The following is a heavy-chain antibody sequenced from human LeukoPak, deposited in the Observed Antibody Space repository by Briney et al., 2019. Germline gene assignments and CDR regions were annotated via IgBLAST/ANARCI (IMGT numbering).Heavy chain of an antibody. CDR1: GYTFTSYG. CDR3: ARDIYNWNYGTFDY. J-gene: IGHJ4*02. CDR2: ISAYNGNT. Sequence: ASVKVSCKASGYTFTSYGISWVRQAPGQGPEWMGWISAYNGNTNYAQKLQGRVTMTTDTFTSTAYMELRSLRSDDTAVYFCARDIYNWNYGTFDYWGQGTLVTVSS. V-gene: IGHV1-18*01. D-gene: IGHD1-7*01.